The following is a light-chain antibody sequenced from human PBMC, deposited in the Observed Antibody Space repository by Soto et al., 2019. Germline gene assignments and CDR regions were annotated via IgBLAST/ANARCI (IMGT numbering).Light chain of an antibody. J-gene: IGKJ1*01. CDR1: QSVNSW. CDR2: KAS. V-gene: IGKV1-5*03. Sequence: DIQMTQSPSTLSASVGDRVTITCRASQSVNSWLAWYQQSPVQAPKLLIYKASILENGVPSRFSGTGSGTEFTLTIRGLQPDDFASYYCQQYNNYSATFGQGTKVDIK. CDR3: QQYNNYSAT.